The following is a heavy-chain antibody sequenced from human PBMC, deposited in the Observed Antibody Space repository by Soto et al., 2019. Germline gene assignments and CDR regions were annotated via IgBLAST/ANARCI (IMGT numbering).Heavy chain of an antibody. CDR2: ISSSSSYT. D-gene: IGHD2-2*01. CDR3: ARTPSIVVVPAAIWYFDL. Sequence: GSLRLSCAASGFTFSDYYMSWIRQAPGKGLEWVSYISSSSSYTNYADSVKGRFTISRDNAKNSLYLQMNSLRAEDTAVYYCARTPSIVVVPAAIWYFDLWGRGTLVTVSS. CDR1: GFTFSDYY. V-gene: IGHV3-11*06. J-gene: IGHJ2*01.